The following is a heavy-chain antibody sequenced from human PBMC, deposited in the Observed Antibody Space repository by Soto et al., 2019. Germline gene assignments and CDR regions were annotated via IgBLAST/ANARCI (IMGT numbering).Heavy chain of an antibody. V-gene: IGHV1-8*01. D-gene: IGHD2-21*02. CDR1: GYTFTSCD. Sequence: ASVKVSCKASGYTFTSCDINCVRQATGQGLEWMGWMNPTSGNTGYAQKFQRRVTMTRNTSISTAYMELSSLRSEDTAVYYCARLPEIFGDYLDVWGQGTTVTVSS. J-gene: IGHJ6*02. CDR3: ARLPEIFGDYLDV. CDR2: MNPTSGNT.